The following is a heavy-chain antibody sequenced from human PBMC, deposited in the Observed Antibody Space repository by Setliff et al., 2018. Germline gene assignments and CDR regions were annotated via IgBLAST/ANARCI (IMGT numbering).Heavy chain of an antibody. V-gene: IGHV4-34*01. CDR3: ASRTTGPGGWFDF. J-gene: IGHJ5*01. D-gene: IGHD1-1*01. Sequence: SETLSLTCAVYGGSFSGYYWSWIRQPPGKGLEWIGEINHTGSTNYSPSLKSRVTISVDTSKNQFSLKLTSVTAADTAVYYCASRTTGPGGWFDFWGQGSLVTVSS. CDR2: INHTGST. CDR1: GGSFSGYY.